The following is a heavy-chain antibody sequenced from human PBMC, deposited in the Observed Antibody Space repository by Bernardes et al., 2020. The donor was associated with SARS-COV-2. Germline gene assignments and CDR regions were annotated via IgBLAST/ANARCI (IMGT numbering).Heavy chain of an antibody. CDR3: AIPPTDQDSYGMDV. J-gene: IGHJ6*02. V-gene: IGHV1-2*02. Sequence: ASVKVSCMASGYTFTGHDMHWVRQAPGQGLEWMGGINPNSGGTNYAQKFQGRVTMTRDKSISTAYMELSRLRSDDTAVYYCAIPPTDQDSYGMDVWGQGTPLIVTS. D-gene: IGHD3-22*01. CDR1: GYTFTGHD. CDR2: INPNSGGT.